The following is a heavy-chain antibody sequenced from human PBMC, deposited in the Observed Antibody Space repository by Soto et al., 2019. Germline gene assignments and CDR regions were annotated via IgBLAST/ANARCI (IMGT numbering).Heavy chain of an antibody. Sequence: SVKVSCKASGGTFSSYAISWVRQAPGQGLEWMGGIIPIFGTANYAQKFQGRVTITADESTSTAYMELSSLRSEDTAVYYCARGYCTNGVCPYYYGMDVWGQGTTVTVSS. CDR3: ARGYCTNGVCPYYYGMDV. J-gene: IGHJ6*02. CDR1: GGTFSSYA. D-gene: IGHD2-8*01. CDR2: IIPIFGTA. V-gene: IGHV1-69*13.